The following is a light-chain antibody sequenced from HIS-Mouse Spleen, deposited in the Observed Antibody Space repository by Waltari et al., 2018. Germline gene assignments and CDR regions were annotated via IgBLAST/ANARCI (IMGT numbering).Light chain of an antibody. V-gene: IGLV2-23*01. CDR2: EGS. CDR1: SSDVGSYNL. J-gene: IGLJ3*02. Sequence: QSALTQPASVSGSPGPSITISCTGPSSDVGSYNLVSCYQQHPGKAPKLMIYEGSKRPSGVSNRFSGSKSGNTASLTISGLQAEDEADYYCCSYAGSSTWVFGGGTKLTVL. CDR3: CSYAGSSTWV.